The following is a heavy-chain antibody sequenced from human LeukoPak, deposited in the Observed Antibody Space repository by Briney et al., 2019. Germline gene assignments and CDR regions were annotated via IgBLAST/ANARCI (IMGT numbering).Heavy chain of an antibody. D-gene: IGHD3-3*01. CDR2: IVHSGST. Sequence: PSETLSLTCAVSGAFISRGYWWSWVRQPPGKGLEWIGEIVHSGSTNYDPSLKSRVIISVDKSKNHLSLRLSSVTAADTAVYYCARAGDYTLDYWGQGTLVTVPS. CDR3: ARAGDYTLDY. V-gene: IGHV4-4*02. J-gene: IGHJ4*02. CDR1: GAFISRGYW.